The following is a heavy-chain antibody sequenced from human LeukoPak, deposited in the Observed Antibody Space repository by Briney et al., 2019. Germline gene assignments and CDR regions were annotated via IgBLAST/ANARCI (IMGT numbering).Heavy chain of an antibody. D-gene: IGHD6-19*01. Sequence: GRSLRLSCAASGSTVSSKYMSWVRQAPGKGLEWVSVIYSGGSTYYADSVKGRFTISRDNSKNTLYLQMNSLRAEDTAVYYCARVPPALSGWEIYFDYWGQGTLVTVSS. J-gene: IGHJ4*02. CDR2: IYSGGST. CDR1: GSTVSSKY. V-gene: IGHV3-53*01. CDR3: ARVPPALSGWEIYFDY.